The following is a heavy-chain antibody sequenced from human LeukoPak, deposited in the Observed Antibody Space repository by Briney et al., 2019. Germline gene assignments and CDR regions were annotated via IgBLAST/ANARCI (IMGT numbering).Heavy chain of an antibody. CDR2: IYHSGST. Sequence: PSGTLSLTCAVSGGSISSSNWWSWVRQPPGKGLEWIGEIYHSGSTNYNPPLKSRVTISVDKSKNQFSLKLSSVTAADTAVYYCARVGDSSGYYYTGTYFDYWGQGTLVTVSS. J-gene: IGHJ4*02. V-gene: IGHV4-4*02. D-gene: IGHD3-22*01. CDR1: GGSISSSNW. CDR3: ARVGDSSGYYYTGTYFDY.